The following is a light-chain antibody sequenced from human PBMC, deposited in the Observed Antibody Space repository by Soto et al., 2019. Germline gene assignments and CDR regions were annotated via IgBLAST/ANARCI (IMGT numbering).Light chain of an antibody. J-gene: IGLJ3*02. V-gene: IGLV4-69*01. Sequence: QSVLTQSPSASASLGASVKLTCTLSSGHSNYAIAWHQQQPEKGPRYLMKLNSDGSHSTGDGTPDRFSGSSSGAERYLTISSLQSEDEADYYCQTWGSGIRVFGGGTKVTVL. CDR2: LNSDGSH. CDR1: SGHSNYA. CDR3: QTWGSGIRV.